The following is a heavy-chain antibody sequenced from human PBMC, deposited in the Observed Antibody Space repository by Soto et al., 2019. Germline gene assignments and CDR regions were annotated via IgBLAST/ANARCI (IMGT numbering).Heavy chain of an antibody. CDR1: GFTFNNYA. V-gene: IGHV3-23*01. J-gene: IGHJ4*02. D-gene: IGHD3-10*01. CDR3: AKPGVREVIIPFDY. CDR2: TSGSCDST. Sequence: GGSLRLSCAASGFTFNNYAMNWVRQAPGKGLEWDSGTSGSCDSTYYADSVMCRFSISRDNSKNTLYLQMNSLRAEDTALYYCAKPGVREVIIPFDYWGQGTLVTVSS.